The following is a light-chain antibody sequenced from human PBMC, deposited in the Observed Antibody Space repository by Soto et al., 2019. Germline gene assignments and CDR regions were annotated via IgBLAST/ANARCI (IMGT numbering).Light chain of an antibody. V-gene: IGKV3-15*01. CDR1: QSVSSD. Sequence: DIALTQSPGTLSLSPGEGATLSCRASQSVSSDYLAWYQQKPGQAPRLLMYGASTRATGSPDRFSASGSATEFTLTIRSLLSEDFAVYYCQQYNDWPRTFGQGTKVDIK. CDR3: QQYNDWPRT. J-gene: IGKJ1*01. CDR2: GAS.